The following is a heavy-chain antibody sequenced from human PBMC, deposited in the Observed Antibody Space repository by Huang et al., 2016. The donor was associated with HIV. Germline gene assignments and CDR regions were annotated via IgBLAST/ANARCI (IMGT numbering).Heavy chain of an antibody. V-gene: IGHV3-30*06. CDR3: TRGDYYDSSGYHPGYFDN. Sequence: VQLLESGGGVVQPGGSLRLSCATSGFILSNYGMHWVRQVPGKGLEWVTVIQNDVKKKYYADSVKGRFTVGRDNSKNMLFVQMNSLRPYDTAIYYCTRGDYYDSSGYHPGYFDNWGRGALVTVSS. CDR2: IQNDVKKK. J-gene: IGHJ4*02. D-gene: IGHD3-22*01. CDR1: GFILSNYG.